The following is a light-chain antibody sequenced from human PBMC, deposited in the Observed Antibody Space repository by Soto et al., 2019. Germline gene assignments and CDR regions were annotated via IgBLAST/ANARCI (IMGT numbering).Light chain of an antibody. J-gene: IGKJ1*01. CDR2: GAS. CDR3: HEYNTWPWT. Sequence: ETVLTQSPATLSVSPGKTATLSCTTSQGLNRNLAWYQQKLGQAPRVLIYGASTRAAGIPARFSGSGSGTEFILTISSLQSEDFAVYYCHEYNTWPWTFGQGTKVEIK. V-gene: IGKV3-15*01. CDR1: QGLNRN.